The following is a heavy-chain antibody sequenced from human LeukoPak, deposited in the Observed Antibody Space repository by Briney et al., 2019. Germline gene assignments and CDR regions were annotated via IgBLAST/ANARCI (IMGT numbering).Heavy chain of an antibody. D-gene: IGHD2-15*01. J-gene: IGHJ6*03. CDR3: ARHISSNCSGGSCPYYYYYYYMDV. CDR2: IYYSGST. Sequence: TGGSLRLSCAASGFTFSSYWMSWVRQPPGKGLEWIGSIYYSGSTYYNPSLKSRVTISVDTSKNQFSLKLSSVTAADTAVYYCARHISSNCSGGSCPYYYYYYYMDVWGKGTTVTVSS. V-gene: IGHV4-39*01. CDR1: GFTFSSYW.